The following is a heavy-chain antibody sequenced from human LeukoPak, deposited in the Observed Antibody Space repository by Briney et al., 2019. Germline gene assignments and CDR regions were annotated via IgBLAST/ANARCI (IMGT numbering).Heavy chain of an antibody. D-gene: IGHD3-22*01. CDR1: GFTFSSYW. Sequence: WGSLRLSCAASGFTFSSYWMSWVRQAPGKGLEWVANIKQDGSEKYYVDSVKGRFTISRDNAKNSLYLQMNSLRAEDTAVYYCARDYDSSGYYNAIDYRGQGTLVTVSS. J-gene: IGHJ4*02. CDR3: ARDYDSSGYYNAIDY. CDR2: IKQDGSEK. V-gene: IGHV3-7*03.